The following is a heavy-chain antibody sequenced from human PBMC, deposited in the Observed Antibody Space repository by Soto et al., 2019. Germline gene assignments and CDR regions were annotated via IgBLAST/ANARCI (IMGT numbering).Heavy chain of an antibody. V-gene: IGHV4-39*01. J-gene: IGHJ4*02. CDR3: VRTSITSQYGAGYFEY. CDR1: GGSISSSSY. Sequence: QLQLQESGPGLVKPSETLSLTCTVSGGSISSSSYWGWIRQPPGKGLEWIGSRSYTGSTYYNPSLKSRVTVSVDTSKNQFSLKLSSVTAADTAVYYCVRTSITSQYGAGYFEYWGQGTLVTVSS. CDR2: RSYTGST. D-gene: IGHD2-2*01.